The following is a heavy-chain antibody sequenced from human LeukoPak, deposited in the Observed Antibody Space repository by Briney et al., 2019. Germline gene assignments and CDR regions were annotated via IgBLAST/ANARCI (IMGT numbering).Heavy chain of an antibody. CDR3: AKVIYSSGAIWFDP. V-gene: IGHV3-48*03. J-gene: IGHJ5*02. CDR1: GFTFSSYE. CDR2: ISSSGSTV. Sequence: PGGSLRLSCAASGFTFSSYEMNWVRQAPGKGLEWVSYISSSGSTVYYADSVKGRFTISRDNSKNTLYLQMNSLRAEDTAVYYCAKVIYSSGAIWFDPWGQGTLVTVSS. D-gene: IGHD6-19*01.